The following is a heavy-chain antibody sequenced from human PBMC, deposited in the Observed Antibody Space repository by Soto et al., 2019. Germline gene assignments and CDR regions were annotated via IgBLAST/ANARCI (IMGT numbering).Heavy chain of an antibody. J-gene: IGHJ6*02. V-gene: IGHV3-30*18. Sequence: QPGGSLRLSCAASGFTFSSYGMHWVRQAPGKGLEWVAVISYDGSNKYYADSVKGRFTISRDNSKNTLYLQMNSLRAEDTAVYYCAKDQGDPLLLSRYYYYGMDVWGQGTTVTVSS. CDR1: GFTFSSYG. D-gene: IGHD2-21*02. CDR2: ISYDGSNK. CDR3: AKDQGDPLLLSRYYYYGMDV.